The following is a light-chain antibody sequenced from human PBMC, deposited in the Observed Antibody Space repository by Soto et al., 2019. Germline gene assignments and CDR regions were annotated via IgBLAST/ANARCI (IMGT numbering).Light chain of an antibody. CDR3: QQLNSYPVT. J-gene: IGKJ1*01. CDR1: QGISSY. Sequence: DIQLNQSPSFLSASVGDRVTITCRASQGISSYLAWYQQKPGKAPKLLIYAASTLQSGVPSRFSGSGSGTEFTLTIISLQPEDFATYYCQQLNSYPVTFGQGTKVEIK. CDR2: AAS. V-gene: IGKV1-9*01.